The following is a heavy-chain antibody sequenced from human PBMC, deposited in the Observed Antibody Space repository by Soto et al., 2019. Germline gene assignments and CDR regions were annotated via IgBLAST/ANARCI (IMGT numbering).Heavy chain of an antibody. CDR2: IIPIFGTA. Sequence: ASVKVSCKASGGTFSSYAISWVRQAPGQGLEWMGGIIPIFGTANYAQKFQGRVTITADKSTSTAYMELSSLRSEDTAVYYCASQSGPYCSSTSCYTYGMDVWGQGTTVTVS. CDR3: ASQSGPYCSSTSCYTYGMDV. V-gene: IGHV1-69*06. J-gene: IGHJ6*02. D-gene: IGHD2-2*02. CDR1: GGTFSSYA.